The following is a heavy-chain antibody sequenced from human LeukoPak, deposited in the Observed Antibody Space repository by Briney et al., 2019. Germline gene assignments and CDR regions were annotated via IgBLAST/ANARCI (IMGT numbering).Heavy chain of an antibody. CDR3: GTEATGYTASWLDH. Sequence: GRSLRLSCAASGFTFDDYAMHWVRQAPGKGLEWVSGISWNSGSIGYADSVKGRFTISRDNAKNSLYLQLNSLRAEDTAVYYCGTEATGYTASWLDHWGQGTLVTVSS. D-gene: IGHD2-2*01. J-gene: IGHJ4*02. CDR2: ISWNSGSI. CDR1: GFTFDDYA. V-gene: IGHV3-9*01.